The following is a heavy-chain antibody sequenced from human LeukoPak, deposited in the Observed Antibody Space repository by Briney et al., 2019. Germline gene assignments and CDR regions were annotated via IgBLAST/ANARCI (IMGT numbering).Heavy chain of an antibody. CDR1: GLTLSNYY. V-gene: IGHV3-11*04. J-gene: IGHJ4*02. CDR2: ISNIGSTT. CDR3: ASDISNKGFDY. D-gene: IGHD3-3*02. Sequence: PGGSLRLSCAASGLTLSNYYMSWIRQAPGKGLEWVSYISNIGSTTHHADSVKGRFTISRDNAKNSLYLQMNSLRAEDTAVYYCASDISNKGFDYWGQGTLVNVSS.